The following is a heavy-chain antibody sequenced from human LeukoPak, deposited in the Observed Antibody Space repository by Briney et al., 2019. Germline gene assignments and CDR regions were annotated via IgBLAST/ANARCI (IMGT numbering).Heavy chain of an antibody. CDR3: AKAIGYSSGWYVDH. CDR2: IWYDGSNK. J-gene: IGHJ5*02. Sequence: GGSLRLSCAASGFTFSSYGTHWVRQAPGKGLEWVAVIWYDGSNKYYADSVKGRFTISRDNSKNTLYLQMNSLRAEDTAVYYCAKAIGYSSGWYVDHWGQGTLVTVS. D-gene: IGHD6-19*01. V-gene: IGHV3-33*06. CDR1: GFTFSSYG.